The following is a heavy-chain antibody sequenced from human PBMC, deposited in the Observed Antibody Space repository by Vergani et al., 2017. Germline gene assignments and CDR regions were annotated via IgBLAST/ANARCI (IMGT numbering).Heavy chain of an antibody. J-gene: IGHJ5*02. CDR2: FDPEDGET. CDR1: GYTLTELS. D-gene: IGHD1-1*01. CDR3: ANSFQLERRKDWFDP. Sequence: QVQLVQSGAEVKKPGASVKVSCKVSGYTLTELSMHWVRQAPGKGLEGMGGFDPEDGETIYAQKFQGGVTMTEDTSTDTAYMELSSLRSEETAEYYCANSFQLERRKDWFDPWGQGTLVTVSS. V-gene: IGHV1-24*01.